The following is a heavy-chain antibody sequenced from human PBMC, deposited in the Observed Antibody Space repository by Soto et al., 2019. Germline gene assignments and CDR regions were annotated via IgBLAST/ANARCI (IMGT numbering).Heavy chain of an antibody. Sequence: ASVKVSCKVSGYTLTELSMHWVRQAPGKGLEWMGGFDPEDGETIYAQKFQGRVTMTENTSTDTAYMELSSLRSEDTAVYYCATLSNDFWSGPNNWFDPWGQGTLVTVSS. CDR1: GYTLTELS. D-gene: IGHD3-3*01. CDR3: ATLSNDFWSGPNNWFDP. J-gene: IGHJ5*02. V-gene: IGHV1-24*01. CDR2: FDPEDGET.